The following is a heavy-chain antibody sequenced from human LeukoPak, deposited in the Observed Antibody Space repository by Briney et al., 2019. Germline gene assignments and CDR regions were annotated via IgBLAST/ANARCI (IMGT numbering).Heavy chain of an antibody. V-gene: IGHV1-18*01. J-gene: IGHJ1*01. Sequence: GASVKVSCKASGYTFTNYGISWVRQAPGQGLEWMGWISTYNGNTKYAQKFQGSVTMTTDTSTSTAYMELRSLRSDDTAVYYCARDQAKLGYCSSTSCPPHFQHWGQGTLVTVSS. CDR1: GYTFTNYG. CDR2: ISTYNGNT. D-gene: IGHD2-2*01. CDR3: ARDQAKLGYCSSTSCPPHFQH.